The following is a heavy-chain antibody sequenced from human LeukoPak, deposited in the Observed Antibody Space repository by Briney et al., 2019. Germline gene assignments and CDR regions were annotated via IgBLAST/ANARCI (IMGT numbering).Heavy chain of an antibody. V-gene: IGHV3-21*01. CDR1: GFTFSSYS. J-gene: IGHJ4*02. CDR2: ISSSSSYI. CDR3: ARARARYCSSTSCPNCFDY. Sequence: GGSLRLSCAASGFTFSSYSMNWVRQAPGKGLEWVSSISSSSSYIYYADSVKGRFTISRDNAKNSLYLQMNSLRAEDTAVYYCARARARYCSSTSCPNCFDYWGQGTPDTVSS. D-gene: IGHD2-2*01.